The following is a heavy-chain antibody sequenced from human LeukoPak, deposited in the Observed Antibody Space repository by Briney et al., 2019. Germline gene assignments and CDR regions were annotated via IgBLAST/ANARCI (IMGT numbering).Heavy chain of an antibody. CDR2: INPNSGGT. D-gene: IGHD2/OR15-2a*01. Sequence: ASVKVSCKASGYTFTGYYMHWVRQAPGQGLEWMGWINPNSGGTNYAQKFQGRVTMTRDTSISTAYMELSRLRSDDTAVYYCARVPPGPISPTIWVHFDYWGQGTLVTVSS. CDR1: GYTFTGYY. V-gene: IGHV1-2*02. CDR3: ARVPPGPISPTIWVHFDY. J-gene: IGHJ4*02.